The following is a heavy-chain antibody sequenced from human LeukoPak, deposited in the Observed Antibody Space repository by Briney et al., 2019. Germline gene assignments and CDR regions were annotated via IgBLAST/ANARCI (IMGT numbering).Heavy chain of an antibody. D-gene: IGHD2-8*02. Sequence: ASVKVSCKASGYTFTSYDINWVRQATGQGLEWMGWMNPNSGNTGYAQKFQGRVTMTRNTSISTAYMELSSLRAEDTAIYYCATYRQVLLPFESWGQGTLVTVSS. CDR3: ATYRQVLLPFES. V-gene: IGHV1-8*01. CDR1: GYTFTSYD. CDR2: MNPNSGNT. J-gene: IGHJ4*02.